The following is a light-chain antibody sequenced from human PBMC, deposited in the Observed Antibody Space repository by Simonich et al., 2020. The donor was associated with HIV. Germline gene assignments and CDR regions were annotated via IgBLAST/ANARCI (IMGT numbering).Light chain of an antibody. J-gene: IGKJ1*01. Sequence: DIQMTQSPSTLSASVGDRVTITCRASQSISSWVAWYQQKPGKAPKLLNYKASSLESGVPSRFSGSGSGTKFTLTISSLQPDDFATYYCQQYNNYRTFGQGTKVEIK. CDR2: KAS. V-gene: IGKV1-5*03. CDR1: QSISSW. CDR3: QQYNNYRT.